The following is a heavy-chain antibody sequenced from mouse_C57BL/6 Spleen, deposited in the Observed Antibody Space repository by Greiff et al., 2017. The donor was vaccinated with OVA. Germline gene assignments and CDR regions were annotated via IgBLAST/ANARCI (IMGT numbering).Heavy chain of an antibody. V-gene: IGHV1-82*01. D-gene: IGHD2-5*01. J-gene: IGHJ4*01. CDR3: AKGYSNCVDCAMDY. CDR1: GYAFSSSW. Sequence: QVQLQQSGPELVKPGASVKISCKASGYAFSSSWMNWVQQRPGKGLEWIGRIYPGDGDTNYTGKFKGKATLTADKSSSTAYMQLSSLTSEDAAVYFCAKGYSNCVDCAMDYWGQGTSVTVSS. CDR2: IYPGDGDT.